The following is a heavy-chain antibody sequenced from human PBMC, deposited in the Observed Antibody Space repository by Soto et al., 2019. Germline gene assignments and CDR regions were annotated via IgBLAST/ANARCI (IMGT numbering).Heavy chain of an antibody. CDR1: GGSFSGYY. V-gene: IGHV4-34*01. CDR3: ARDDSHFAGFDH. CDR2: INHSGST. Sequence: SETLSLTCAVYGGSFSGYYWSWIRQPPGKGLEWIGEINHSGSTNYNPSLKSRVTISVDTSKTQFSLKLSSVTPGDTAVYYCARDDSHFAGFDHWGQGTLVTVSS. D-gene: IGHD2-15*01. J-gene: IGHJ4*02.